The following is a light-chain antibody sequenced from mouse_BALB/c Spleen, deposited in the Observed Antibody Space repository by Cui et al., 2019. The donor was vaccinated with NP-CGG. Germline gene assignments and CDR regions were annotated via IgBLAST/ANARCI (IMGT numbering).Light chain of an antibody. CDR1: TGAVTTSNY. CDR3: ALWYSNHWV. CDR2: GTN. J-gene: IGLJ1*01. V-gene: IGLV1*01. Sequence: QAVVTQESAPTPSPGETVTLTCRSSTGAVTTSNYANWVQEKPDHLFTGLIGGTNNRAPGIPARFSGSLIGDKAALTITGAQTEDAAIYFCALWYSNHWVFGGGTKLTVL.